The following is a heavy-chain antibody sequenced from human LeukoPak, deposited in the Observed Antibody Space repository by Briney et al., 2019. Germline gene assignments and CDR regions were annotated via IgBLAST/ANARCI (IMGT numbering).Heavy chain of an antibody. CDR1: GGSISSYY. Sequence: SETLSLTCTVPGGSISSYYWSWIRQPPGKGLEWIGYIYYSGSTNYNPSLKSRVTMSVDTSKNQFSLKLSSVTAADTAVYYCAREHAVWFDPWGQGTLVTVSS. CDR3: AREHAVWFDP. V-gene: IGHV4-59*12. CDR2: IYYSGST. J-gene: IGHJ5*02.